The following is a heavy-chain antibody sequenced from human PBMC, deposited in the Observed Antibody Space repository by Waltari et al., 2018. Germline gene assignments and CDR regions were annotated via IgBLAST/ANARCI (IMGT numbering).Heavy chain of an antibody. D-gene: IGHD6-19*01. CDR2: INRSGST. J-gene: IGHJ5*02. CDR3: AREQWLVKNWFDP. Sequence: QVQLQQWGAGLLKPSETLSLTCAVYGGSFSGYYWSWIRQPPGKGLEWIGEINRSGSTNHNPSLKSRVTISVDTSKNQFSLKLSSVTAADTAVYYCAREQWLVKNWFDPWGQGTLVTVSS. V-gene: IGHV4-34*01. CDR1: GGSFSGYY.